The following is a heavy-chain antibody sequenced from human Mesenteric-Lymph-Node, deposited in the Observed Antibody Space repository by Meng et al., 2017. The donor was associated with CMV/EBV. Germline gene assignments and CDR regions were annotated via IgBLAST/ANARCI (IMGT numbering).Heavy chain of an antibody. D-gene: IGHD2-2*01. CDR1: GFTFSDYA. V-gene: IGHV3-23*01. Sequence: GESLKISCAASGFTFSDYAMSWVRQAPGKGLEWVAGISGSGVRIFYADSVKGRFTISRDNSKNTLYLQMNSLGAEDTAVYYCARDSTSLVVRARGFDHWGQGTLVTVSS. CDR2: ISGSGVRI. CDR3: ARDSTSLVVRARGFDH. J-gene: IGHJ4*02.